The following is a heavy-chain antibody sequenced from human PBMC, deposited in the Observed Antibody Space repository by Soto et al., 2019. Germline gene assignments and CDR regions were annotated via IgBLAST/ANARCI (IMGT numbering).Heavy chain of an antibody. D-gene: IGHD3-3*01. CDR2: ISSSSSYI. CDR3: AGGELRFLEWLAHYGMDV. Sequence: VGSLRLSCAASGFTFSSYSMNWVRQAPGKGLEWVSSISSSSSYIYYADSVKGRFTISRDNAKNSLYLQMNSLRAEDTAVYYCAGGELRFLEWLAHYGMDVWGQGTTVTVSS. V-gene: IGHV3-21*01. CDR1: GFTFSSYS. J-gene: IGHJ6*02.